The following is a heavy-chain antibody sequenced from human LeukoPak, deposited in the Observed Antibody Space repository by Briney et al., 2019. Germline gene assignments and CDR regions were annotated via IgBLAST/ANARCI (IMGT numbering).Heavy chain of an antibody. J-gene: IGHJ4*02. CDR1: GYTFTSYD. D-gene: IGHD3-3*01. V-gene: IGHV1-8*03. Sequence: GASVKVSFKASGYTFTSYDINWVRQATGQGLEWMGWMNPNSGNTGYAQKFQGRVTITRNTSISTAYMELSSLRSEDTAVYYCARGPVLRFLEWLLPYYFDYWGQGTLVTVSS. CDR2: MNPNSGNT. CDR3: ARGPVLRFLEWLLPYYFDY.